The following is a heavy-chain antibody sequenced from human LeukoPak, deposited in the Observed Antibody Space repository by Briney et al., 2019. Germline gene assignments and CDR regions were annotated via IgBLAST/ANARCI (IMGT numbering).Heavy chain of an antibody. CDR3: ARGRAAAD. J-gene: IGHJ4*02. CDR2: MNPGTANT. V-gene: IGHV1-8*01. Sequence: ASAKVSCKASGYTFTYNDINWVRQATGQWLEWMGWMNPGTANTGYAPKFQGRLAMTADTSINTAYMELSGLTSEDTAVYYCARGRAAADWGQGTLVTVSS. D-gene: IGHD2-15*01. CDR1: GYTFTYND.